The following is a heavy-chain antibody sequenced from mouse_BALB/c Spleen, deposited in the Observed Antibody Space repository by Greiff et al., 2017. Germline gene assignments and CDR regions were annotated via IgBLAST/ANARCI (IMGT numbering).Heavy chain of an antibody. V-gene: IGHV2-2*02. CDR1: GFSLTSYG. Sequence: VMLVESGPGLVQPSQSLSITCTVSGFSLTSYGVHWVRQSPGKGLEWLGVIWSGGSTDYNAAFISRLSISKDNSKSQVFFKMNSLQANDTAIYYCARTFGKNSYYAMDYWGQGTSVTVSS. CDR3: ARTFGKNSYYAMDY. J-gene: IGHJ4*01. D-gene: IGHD2-1*01. CDR2: IWSGGST.